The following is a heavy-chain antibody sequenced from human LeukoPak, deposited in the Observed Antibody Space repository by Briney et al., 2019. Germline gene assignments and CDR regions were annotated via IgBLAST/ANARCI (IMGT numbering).Heavy chain of an antibody. CDR3: AKLSGRYYGEAQDY. D-gene: IGHD1-26*01. CDR2: ISGSGGST. CDR1: GFTFSSYA. J-gene: IGHJ4*02. V-gene: IGHV3-23*01. Sequence: GGSLRLSCAASGFTFSSYAMSWVRQAPGKGLEWVSAISGSGGSTYYADSVKGRFTISRDNSKNTLYLQMNSLRAEDTAVYYCAKLSGRYYGEAQDYWGQGTLVTVSS.